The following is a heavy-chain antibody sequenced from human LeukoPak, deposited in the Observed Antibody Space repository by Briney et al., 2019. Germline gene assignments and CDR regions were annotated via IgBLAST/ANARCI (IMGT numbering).Heavy chain of an antibody. Sequence: GGSVRLSCTASGFTFSTHAMTWVRQAPGKGLEWVSSIGTRSDDTYYADSVKGRFTFSRDNSKNTLYLQMDSLRAEDTAVYYCAKHDYGNFKAYDIWGQGTTVTVSS. CDR1: GFTFSTHA. D-gene: IGHD3-16*01. CDR2: IGTRSDDT. CDR3: AKHDYGNFKAYDI. V-gene: IGHV3-23*01. J-gene: IGHJ3*02.